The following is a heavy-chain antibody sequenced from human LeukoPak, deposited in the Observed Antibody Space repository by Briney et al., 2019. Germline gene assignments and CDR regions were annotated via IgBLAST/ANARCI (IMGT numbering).Heavy chain of an antibody. Sequence: ASVKVSCKASGYTFTGYYTHWVRQAPGQGLEWMGWINPNSGGTNYAQKFQGWVTMTRDTSISTAYMELSRLRSDDTAVYYCAMTQTPHQWLARGYYFDYWGQGTLVTVSS. D-gene: IGHD6-19*01. CDR3: AMTQTPHQWLARGYYFDY. CDR1: GYTFTGYY. V-gene: IGHV1-2*04. CDR2: INPNSGGT. J-gene: IGHJ4*02.